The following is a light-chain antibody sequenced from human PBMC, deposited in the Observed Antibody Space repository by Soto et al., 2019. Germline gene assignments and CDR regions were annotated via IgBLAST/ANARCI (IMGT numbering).Light chain of an antibody. CDR2: DAS. CDR1: QSISSW. Sequence: IQMTQSPSTLSASVGDRVTITCRASQSISSWLAWYQQKPGKAPKLLIYDASSLESGVPSRFSGSGSGTEFTLTISSLQPDDFATYYCQHSWTFGQGTKV. CDR3: QHSWT. J-gene: IGKJ1*01. V-gene: IGKV1-5*01.